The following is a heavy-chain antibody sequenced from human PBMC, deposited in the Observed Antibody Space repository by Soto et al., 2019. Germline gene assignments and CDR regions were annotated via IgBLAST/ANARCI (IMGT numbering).Heavy chain of an antibody. D-gene: IGHD6-19*01. CDR3: AREISSGWASWFDP. V-gene: IGHV1-18*04. J-gene: IGHJ5*02. CDR1: GYTFHSYG. Sequence: QVQLVQSGAEVKKPGASVKVSCKASGYTFHSYGISWVLQAPGQGLAWMGTNSGYNGNTNYAQKLQGRVTITTDTSTSTAYMELRSLSSDDTALYYCAREISSGWASWFDPWGQGTLVTVS. CDR2: NSGYNGNT.